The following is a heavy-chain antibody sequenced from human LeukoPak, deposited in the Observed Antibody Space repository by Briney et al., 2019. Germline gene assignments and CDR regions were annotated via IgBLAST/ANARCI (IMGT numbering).Heavy chain of an antibody. Sequence: QSGGSLRLSCAASGFTFSSYAMHWVRQAPGKGLEWVAVISYDGSNKYYADSVKGRFTISRDNSKNTLYLQMNSLRAEDTAVYYCARDYWNMSFFDYWGQGTLVTVSS. CDR2: ISYDGSNK. D-gene: IGHD1/OR15-1a*01. CDR1: GFTFSSYA. CDR3: ARDYWNMSFFDY. V-gene: IGHV3-30*04. J-gene: IGHJ4*02.